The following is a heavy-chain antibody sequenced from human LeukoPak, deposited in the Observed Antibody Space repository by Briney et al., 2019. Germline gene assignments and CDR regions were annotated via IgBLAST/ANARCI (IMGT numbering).Heavy chain of an antibody. Sequence: GASVKVSCKTSGYTFTDYYIHWVRHAPGQGLEWMGWINPNSGGTNYAQKFQGRVTMTRDTSISTAYMELNRLRSDDTAVYYGARDLELWGQGTLVAVSS. CDR1: GYTFTDYY. V-gene: IGHV1-2*02. J-gene: IGHJ5*02. CDR3: ARDLEL. CDR2: INPNSGGT.